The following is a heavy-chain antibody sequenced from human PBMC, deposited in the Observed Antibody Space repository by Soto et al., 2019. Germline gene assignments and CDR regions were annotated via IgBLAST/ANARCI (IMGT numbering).Heavy chain of an antibody. Sequence: SVKVSCKASGGTFSTYAISWVGQAPGPGREWVGGFIPIFGTANYAKKFQGRVTITADESTSTAYMELSSLRSEDTAVYYCARAAYSYGTAYLSYYYGMDVWGQGTTVTVSS. CDR2: FIPIFGTA. CDR3: ARAAYSYGTAYLSYYYGMDV. J-gene: IGHJ6*02. V-gene: IGHV1-69*13. D-gene: IGHD5-18*01. CDR1: GGTFSTYA.